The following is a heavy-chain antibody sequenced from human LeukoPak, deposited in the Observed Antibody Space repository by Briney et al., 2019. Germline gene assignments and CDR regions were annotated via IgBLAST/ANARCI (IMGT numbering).Heavy chain of an antibody. CDR1: GGSISSYY. CDR3: ARGGGRGNGGFDY. V-gene: IGHV4-59*01. J-gene: IGHJ4*02. CDR2: IYYSGST. D-gene: IGHD1-26*01. Sequence: PSETLSLTCTVSGGSISSYYWSWIRQPPGKGLEWIGYIYYSGSTNYNPSLKSRVTISVDTSKNQFSLKLSSVTAADTAVYYCARGGGRGNGGFDYWGQGTLVTDSS.